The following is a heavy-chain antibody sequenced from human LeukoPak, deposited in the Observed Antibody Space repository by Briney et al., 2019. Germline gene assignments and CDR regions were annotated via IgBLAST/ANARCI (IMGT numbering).Heavy chain of an antibody. CDR3: ANASGGSCYGVCFDY. V-gene: IGHV3-30*18. Sequence: GGSLRLSCVASGFTFSSYGMHWVRQAPGKGLEWVAVISYDGSNKYYADSVKGRFTISRDNSKNTLYLQMNSLRAEDTAVYYCANASGGSCYGVCFDYWGQGTLVTVSS. CDR2: ISYDGSNK. J-gene: IGHJ4*02. D-gene: IGHD2-15*01. CDR1: GFTFSSYG.